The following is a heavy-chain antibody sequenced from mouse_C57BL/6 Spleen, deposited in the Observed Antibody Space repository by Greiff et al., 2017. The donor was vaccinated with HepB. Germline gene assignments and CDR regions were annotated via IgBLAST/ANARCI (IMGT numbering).Heavy chain of an antibody. CDR1: GYTFTSYG. V-gene: IGHV1-81*01. CDR2: IYPRSGNT. Sequence: QVQLQQSGAELARPGASVKLSCKASGYTFTSYGISWVKQRTGQGLEWIGEIYPRSGNTYYNEKFKGKATLTADKSSSTAYMELRSLTSEDSAVYFCAGDYYSNQAWFAYWGQGTLVTVSA. D-gene: IGHD2-5*01. CDR3: AGDYYSNQAWFAY. J-gene: IGHJ3*01.